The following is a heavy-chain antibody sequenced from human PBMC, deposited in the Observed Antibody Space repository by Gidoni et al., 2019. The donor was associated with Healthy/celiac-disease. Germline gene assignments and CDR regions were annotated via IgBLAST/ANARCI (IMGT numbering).Heavy chain of an antibody. D-gene: IGHD2-2*01. J-gene: IGHJ6*02. Sequence: QVQLQESGPGLVKPSETLSLTCTVSGGSISSYYWSWIRQPAGKGLEWIGRIYTSGSTNYNPSLKSRVTISVDTSKNQFSLKLSSVTAADTAVYYCARDRKDIVVVPAILGMDVWGQGTTVTVSS. CDR2: IYTSGST. CDR1: GGSISSYY. CDR3: ARDRKDIVVVPAILGMDV. V-gene: IGHV4-4*07.